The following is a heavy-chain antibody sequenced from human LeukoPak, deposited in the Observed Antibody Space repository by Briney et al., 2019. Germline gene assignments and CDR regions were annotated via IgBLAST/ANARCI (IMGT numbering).Heavy chain of an antibody. CDR3: ARWGDGYSPLDY. J-gene: IGHJ4*02. CDR2: IYYSGST. CDR1: IGSIRSYY. Sequence: PSETLSLTCTVSIGSIRSYYWSWVRQPPGKGLEWIGYIYYSGSTTYNPSLKSRVTMSVDTSKNQFSLKLSSVTAADTAVYHCARWGDGYSPLDYWGQGTLVTVSS. V-gene: IGHV4-59*08. D-gene: IGHD5-24*01.